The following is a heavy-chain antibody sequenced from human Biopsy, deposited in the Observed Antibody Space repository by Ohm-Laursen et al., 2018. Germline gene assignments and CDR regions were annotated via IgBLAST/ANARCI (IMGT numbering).Heavy chain of an antibody. CDR1: GGSISSSTTYY. V-gene: IGHV4-39*01. CDR2: IYNTETT. Sequence: ETLSLTCTVSGGSISSSTTYYWAWLRQPPGKGLEWNGSIYNTETTFYNPSLKSQVTISVDTSTNKFSLKASSVTAADTALYFCARHPTGFWFDPWGHGTLVTVSS. CDR3: ARHPTGFWFDP. J-gene: IGHJ5*02.